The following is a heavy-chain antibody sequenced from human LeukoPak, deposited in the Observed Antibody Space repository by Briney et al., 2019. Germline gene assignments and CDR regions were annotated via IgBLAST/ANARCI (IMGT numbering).Heavy chain of an antibody. CDR2: TYYRSNWKN. CDR3: PRATSVYFDF. J-gene: IGHJ4*02. Sequence: SQTLSLTCVISGDSVSRNSVTWNWIRQSPSRGLEWLGRTYYRSNWKNDYAVSVQSRMTINPDTSRNQFSLQLDSVTPEDTAVYYYPRATSVYFDFWGQGNLVTVSS. V-gene: IGHV6-1*01. CDR1: GDSVSRNSVT.